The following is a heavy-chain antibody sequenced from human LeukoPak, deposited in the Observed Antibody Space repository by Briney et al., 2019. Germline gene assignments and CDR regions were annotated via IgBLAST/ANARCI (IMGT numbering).Heavy chain of an antibody. D-gene: IGHD4-17*01. CDR2: IFSNDEK. J-gene: IGHJ5*02. CDR1: GFSLSNARMG. Sequence: SGPVLVKPTETLTLTCTVSGFSLSNARMGVSWIRQPPGKALEWLAHIFSNDEKSYSTSLKSRLTISKDTSKSQVGLTMTNMDPVDTATYYCARIYYGDYGSYWFDPWGQGTLVTVSS. CDR3: ARIYYGDYGSYWFDP. V-gene: IGHV2-26*01.